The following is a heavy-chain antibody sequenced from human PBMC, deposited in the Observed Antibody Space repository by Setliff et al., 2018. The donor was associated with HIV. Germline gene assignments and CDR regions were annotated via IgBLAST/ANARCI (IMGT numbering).Heavy chain of an antibody. Sequence: ASVKVSCKASGYTFTDNYIHWVRQAPGQGLEWMAWINSASGGTNYAQNFQGRVSMTRDTSTSTVYMELSSLRSEDTAVYYCARGQASNDYGVSFWGQGTMVTVSS. D-gene: IGHD4-17*01. CDR3: ARGQASNDYGVSF. V-gene: IGHV1-2*02. J-gene: IGHJ3*01. CDR1: GYTFTDNY. CDR2: INSASGGT.